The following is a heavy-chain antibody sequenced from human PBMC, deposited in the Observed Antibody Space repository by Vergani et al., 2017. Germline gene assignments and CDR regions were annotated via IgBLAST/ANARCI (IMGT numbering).Heavy chain of an antibody. D-gene: IGHD3-22*01. Sequence: QVQLQESGPGLVKPSETLSLTCAVSGYSISSGYYWGWIRQPPGKGLEWIGSIYHSGSTYYNPSPKSRVTISVDRSKNQFSLKLSSVTAADTAVYYCARENYYDSSGKFDYWGQGTLVTVSS. CDR3: ARENYYDSSGKFDY. V-gene: IGHV4-38-2*01. CDR1: GYSISSGYY. J-gene: IGHJ4*02. CDR2: IYHSGST.